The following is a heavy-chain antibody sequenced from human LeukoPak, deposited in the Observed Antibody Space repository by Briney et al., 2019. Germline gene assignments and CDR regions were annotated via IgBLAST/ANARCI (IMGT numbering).Heavy chain of an antibody. D-gene: IGHD5-24*01. CDR2: IRSKAYGGTT. Sequence: PGRSLRLSCTASGFTFGDYGVSWFRQAPGKGLERVGFIRSKAYGGTTEYAASVKGRFTISRDDSKSIAYLQMNSLKTEDTAVYYCTRGNFARDGYNLGYYFDYWGQGTLVTVSS. J-gene: IGHJ4*02. CDR1: GFTFGDYG. CDR3: TRGNFARDGYNLGYYFDY. V-gene: IGHV3-49*03.